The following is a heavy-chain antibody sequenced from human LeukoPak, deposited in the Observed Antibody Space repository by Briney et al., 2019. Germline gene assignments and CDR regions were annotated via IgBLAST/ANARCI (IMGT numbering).Heavy chain of an antibody. CDR3: ARYGGGEHHRV. V-gene: IGHV1-8*02. CDR1: GYTFTSYD. D-gene: IGHD4-23*01. CDR2: MNPNSGNT. J-gene: IGHJ4*02. Sequence: ASVKVSCKASGYTFTSYDINWVRQATGQGLEWMGWMNPNSGNTGYAQKLQGRVTMTTDTSTSTAYMELRSLRSDDTAVYYCARYGGGEHHRVWGQGTLVTVSS.